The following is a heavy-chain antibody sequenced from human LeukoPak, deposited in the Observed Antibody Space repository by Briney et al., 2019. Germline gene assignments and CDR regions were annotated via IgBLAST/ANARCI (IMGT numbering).Heavy chain of an antibody. Sequence: PGRSLRLSCAASGFTFSSYAMHWVRQAPGRGLEWVAVISYDGSNKYYADSVKGRFTISRDNSKNTLYLQMNSLRAEDTAVYYCAREVTRAFDYWGQGTLVTVSS. V-gene: IGHV3-30*04. CDR1: GFTFSSYA. D-gene: IGHD4-23*01. CDR2: ISYDGSNK. J-gene: IGHJ4*02. CDR3: AREVTRAFDY.